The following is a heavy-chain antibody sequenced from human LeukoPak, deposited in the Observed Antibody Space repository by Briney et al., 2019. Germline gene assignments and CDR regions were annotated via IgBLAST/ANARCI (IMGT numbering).Heavy chain of an antibody. CDR1: GFTFSSYS. CDR2: LSPSVGIT. V-gene: IGHV3-23*01. CDR3: AKGVNYFVLEY. J-gene: IGHJ4*02. Sequence: PGGSLRLFCAASGFTFSSYSMNWVRQAPGKGLEWVSALSPSVGITYYEDSVKGRFTISRDNSNNTLYLQMNSLRAEDTAVYYCAKGVNYFVLEYWGQGTLVTISS. D-gene: IGHD3-10*02.